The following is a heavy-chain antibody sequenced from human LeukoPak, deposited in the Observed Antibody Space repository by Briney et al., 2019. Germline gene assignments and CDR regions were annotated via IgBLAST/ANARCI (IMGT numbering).Heavy chain of an antibody. D-gene: IGHD6-13*01. V-gene: IGHV3-23*01. CDR3: AKDRVVVLGSSWYPLDL. J-gene: IGHJ2*01. Sequence: PGGSLRLSCAASGFTFSSYAMSWVRQAPGKGLERVSAISGSGGSTYYADSVKGRFTISRDNSKNTLYLQMNSLRAEDTAVYYCAKDRVVVLGSSWYPLDLWGRGTLVTVSS. CDR1: GFTFSSYA. CDR2: ISGSGGST.